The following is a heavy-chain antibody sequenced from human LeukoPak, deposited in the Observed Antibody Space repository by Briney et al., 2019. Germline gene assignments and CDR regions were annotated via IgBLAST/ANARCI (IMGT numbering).Heavy chain of an antibody. CDR2: ISRSSNYI. V-gene: IGHV3-21*01. J-gene: IGHJ4*02. D-gene: IGHD5-24*01. CDR1: GFTFSSYS. Sequence: GGSLRLSCAASGFTFSSYSMNWVRQAPGKGLEWVSSISRSSNYIYYADSVKGRFTISRDNAKNSLYLQMNSLRAEDTSVYYCARGENNYGYYYFDYWGQGTLVTVSS. CDR3: ARGENNYGYYYFDY.